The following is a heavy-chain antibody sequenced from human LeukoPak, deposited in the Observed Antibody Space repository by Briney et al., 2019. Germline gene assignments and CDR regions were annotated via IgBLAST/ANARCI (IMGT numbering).Heavy chain of an antibody. CDR1: GFSFSTYG. CDR2: ISRNSRYI. J-gene: IGHJ4*02. D-gene: IGHD6-13*01. CDR3: ARVAEAAAFDS. V-gene: IGHV3-21*06. Sequence: PGGSLRLSCAASGFSFSTYGMNWVRQAPGKGLEWVSSISRNSRYIYYADSMRGRFTISRDNAKNSLYLQMNSLKPEDTAVYYCARVAEAAAFDSWGQGTLVTVSS.